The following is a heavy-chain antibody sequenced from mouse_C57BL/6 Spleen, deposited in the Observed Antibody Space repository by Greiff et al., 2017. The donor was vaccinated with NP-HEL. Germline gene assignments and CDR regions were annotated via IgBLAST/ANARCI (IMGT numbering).Heavy chain of an antibody. J-gene: IGHJ2*01. CDR1: GYTFTSYW. V-gene: IGHV1-50*01. CDR2: IDPSDSYT. D-gene: IGHD3-2*02. CDR3: ARVRDY. Sequence: QVQLQQPGAELVKPGASVKLSCKASGYTFTSYWMQWVKQRPGQGLEWIGEIDPSDSYTNYNQKFKGKATLTVDTSSSTAYMQLSSLTSVDSAVYYCARVRDYWGQGTTLTVSS.